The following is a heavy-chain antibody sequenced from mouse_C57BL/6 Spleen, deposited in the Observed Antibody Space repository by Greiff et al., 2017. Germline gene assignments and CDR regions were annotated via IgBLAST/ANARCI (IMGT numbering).Heavy chain of an antibody. Sequence: DVHLVESGGGLVKPGGSLKLSCAASGFTFSDYGMHWVRQAPEQGLEWVAYISSGSSTIYYADTVKGRFTISRDNAKNTLFLQMTSLRSEDTAMYYCAVYYGYDSYFDYWGQGTTLTVSS. CDR2: ISSGSSTI. V-gene: IGHV5-17*01. D-gene: IGHD2-2*01. J-gene: IGHJ2*01. CDR3: AVYYGYDSYFDY. CDR1: GFTFSDYG.